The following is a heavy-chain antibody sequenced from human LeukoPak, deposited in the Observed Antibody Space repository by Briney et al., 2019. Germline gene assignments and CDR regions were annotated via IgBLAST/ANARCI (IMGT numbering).Heavy chain of an antibody. D-gene: IGHD3-16*02. CDR3: ARESSPPYYDYVWGSYRSYYFDY. CDR1: GGTFSSYA. Sequence: SVKVSCKASGGTFSSYAISWVRQAPGQGLEWMGRIIPILGIANYAQKFQGRVTITADRSTSTAYMELSSLRSEDTAVYYCARESSPPYYDYVWGSYRSYYFDYWGQGTLVTVSS. V-gene: IGHV1-69*04. J-gene: IGHJ4*02. CDR2: IIPILGIA.